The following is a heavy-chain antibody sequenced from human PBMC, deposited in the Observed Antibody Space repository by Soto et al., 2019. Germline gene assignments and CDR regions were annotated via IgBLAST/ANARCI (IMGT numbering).Heavy chain of an antibody. CDR3: ARGDEDVDTAMVTFFDY. V-gene: IGHV4-31*03. Sequence: SETLSLTCTVSGGSISSGGYYWSWIRQHPGKGLEWIGYIYYSGSTYYNPSLKSRVTISVDTSKNQFSLKLSSVTAADTAVYYCARGDEDVDTAMVTFFDYWGQGTLVTVSS. J-gene: IGHJ4*02. CDR2: IYYSGST. D-gene: IGHD5-18*01. CDR1: GGSISSGGYY.